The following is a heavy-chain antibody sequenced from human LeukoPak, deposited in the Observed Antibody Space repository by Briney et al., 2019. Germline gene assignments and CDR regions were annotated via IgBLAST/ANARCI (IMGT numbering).Heavy chain of an antibody. CDR3: ARVVGAVAAYYFDY. V-gene: IGHV1-2*06. D-gene: IGHD1-26*01. CDR2: INPNSGGT. CDR1: GYTFTGYY. Sequence: ASVKVSCKASGYTFTGYYMHWVRQAPGQGLEWMGRINPNSGGTNYAQKLQGRVTMTTDTPTSTAYMELRSLRSDDTAVYYCARVVGAVAAYYFDYWGQGTLVAVSS. J-gene: IGHJ4*02.